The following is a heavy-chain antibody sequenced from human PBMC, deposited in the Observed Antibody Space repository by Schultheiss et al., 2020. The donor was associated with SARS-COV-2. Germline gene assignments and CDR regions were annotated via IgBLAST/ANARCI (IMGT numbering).Heavy chain of an antibody. V-gene: IGHV3-9*01. Sequence: SLKISCAASGFTFDDYAMHWVRQAPGKGLEWVSGISWNSGSIGYADSVKGRFTISRDNAKNSLYLQMNSLRAEDTAVYYCAYLMDHYGDCNYWGQGALVTVSS. CDR1: GFTFDDYA. CDR3: AYLMDHYGDCNY. CDR2: ISWNSGSI. J-gene: IGHJ4*02. D-gene: IGHD4-17*01.